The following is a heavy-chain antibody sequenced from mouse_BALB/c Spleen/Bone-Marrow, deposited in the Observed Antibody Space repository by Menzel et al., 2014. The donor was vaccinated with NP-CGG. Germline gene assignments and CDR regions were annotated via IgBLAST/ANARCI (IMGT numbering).Heavy chain of an antibody. CDR1: GFNIKDTY. CDR3: ANYYYGYYFDS. V-gene: IGHV14-3*02. CDR2: XDPANGNT. Sequence: VQLQQSGAELVKPGASVKLSCTASGFNIKDTYMHWVKQRPEQGLEWIGRXDPANGNTKYDPKFQGKATITADTSSNTAYLQLSSLTSGDTAVYYCANYYYGYYFDSWGQGTTLTVSS. D-gene: IGHD1-1*01. J-gene: IGHJ2*01.